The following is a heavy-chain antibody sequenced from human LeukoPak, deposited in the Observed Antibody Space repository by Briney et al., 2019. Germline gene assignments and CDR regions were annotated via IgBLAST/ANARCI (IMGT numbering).Heavy chain of an antibody. Sequence: PGGSLRLSCAASGFIFSSYSMNWVRQAPGKGLEWVSSISSSSYIYYADSVKGRFTISRDNAKNSLYLQMNSLRAEDTAVYYCARDPRGGPFDYWGQGTLVTVSS. J-gene: IGHJ4*02. D-gene: IGHD1-26*01. CDR2: ISSSSYI. CDR3: ARDPRGGPFDY. V-gene: IGHV3-21*01. CDR1: GFIFSSYS.